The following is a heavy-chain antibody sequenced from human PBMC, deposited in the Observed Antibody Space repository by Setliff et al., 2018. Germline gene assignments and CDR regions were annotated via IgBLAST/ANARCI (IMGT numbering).Heavy chain of an antibody. J-gene: IGHJ4*02. V-gene: IGHV1-69*13. CDR2: IIPMFGTT. CDR1: GGTFSKYA. D-gene: IGHD3-9*01. Sequence: GASVKVSCKAPGGTFSKYAIAWVRQAPGQGLEWMGGIIPMFGTTNYAQNFQGRVTITADESTTTAYMELSSLGSEDTAVYYCVRQDILTSYYMFDYWGQGTLVTVSS. CDR3: VRQDILTSYYMFDY.